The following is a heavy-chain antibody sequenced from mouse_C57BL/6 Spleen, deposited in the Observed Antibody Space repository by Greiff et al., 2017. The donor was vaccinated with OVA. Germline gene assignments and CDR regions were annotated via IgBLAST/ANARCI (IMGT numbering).Heavy chain of an antibody. V-gene: IGHV1-55*01. Sequence: VQLQQPGAELVKPGASVKMSCKASGYTFTSYWITWVKQRPGQGLEWIGDIYPGSGSTNYNEKFKSKATLTVDTSSSTAYMQLSSLTSEDSAVYYCARWGAGKWYFDVWGTGTTVTVSS. J-gene: IGHJ1*03. D-gene: IGHD3-3*01. CDR1: GYTFTSYW. CDR3: ARWGAGKWYFDV. CDR2: IYPGSGST.